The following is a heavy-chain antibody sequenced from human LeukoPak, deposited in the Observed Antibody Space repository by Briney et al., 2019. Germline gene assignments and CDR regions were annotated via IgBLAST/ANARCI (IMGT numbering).Heavy chain of an antibody. CDR1: GGTISSYY. D-gene: IGHD5-18*01. J-gene: IGHJ5*02. V-gene: IGHV4-59*01. CDR3: ARAGGGYTNGYWFHP. CDR2: IYYTGST. Sequence: SETLSLTCTVSGGTISSYYCSWIRQPPGKGLEWIGYIYYTGSTYYNPSLKSRATISVDTSKNQLSLKLSSVTAADTAVYYCARAGGGYTNGYWFHPWGQGTLVTVSS.